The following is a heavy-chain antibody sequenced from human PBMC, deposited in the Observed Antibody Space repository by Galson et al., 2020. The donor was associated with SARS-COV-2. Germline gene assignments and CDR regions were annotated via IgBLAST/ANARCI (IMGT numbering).Heavy chain of an antibody. CDR1: GGSFSGYY. CDR3: ARVLLGDIVVVPAKSPHWFDP. J-gene: IGHJ5*02. D-gene: IGHD2-2*01. CDR2: INHSGST. V-gene: IGHV4-34*01. Sequence: SETLSLTCAVYGGSFSGYYWSWIRQPPGKGLEWIGEINHSGSTNYNPSLKSRVTISVDTSKNQFSLKLSSVTAADTAVYYCARVLLGDIVVVPAKSPHWFDPWGQGTLVTGSS.